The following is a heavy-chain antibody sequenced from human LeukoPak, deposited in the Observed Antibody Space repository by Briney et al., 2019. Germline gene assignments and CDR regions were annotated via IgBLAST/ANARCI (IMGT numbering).Heavy chain of an antibody. CDR3: ARDATSGYYYYYMDV. V-gene: IGHV1-2*02. J-gene: IGHJ6*03. CDR2: INPNSGDT. D-gene: IGHD3-3*01. CDR1: GYTFSGHY. Sequence: ASVKVSCKASGYTFSGHYIHWVRQAPGQGLEWMGWINPNSGDTDYAQKFQGRVNMTRDTSISTAYMELSRLRSDDTALYYCARDATSGYYYYYMDVWGKGTTVTVSS.